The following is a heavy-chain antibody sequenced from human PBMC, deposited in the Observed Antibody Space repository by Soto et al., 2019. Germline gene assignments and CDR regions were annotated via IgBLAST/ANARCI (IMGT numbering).Heavy chain of an antibody. J-gene: IGHJ3*02. CDR3: ARSRVGVVAATPIFDI. Sequence: GASVKVSCKASGYTFTSYGISWVRQAPGQGLEWMGWIIPILGIANYAQKFQGRVTITADKSTSTAYMELSSLRSEDTAVYYCARSRVGVVAATPIFDIWGQGTMVTVSS. CDR2: IIPILGIA. D-gene: IGHD2-15*01. CDR1: GYTFTSYG. V-gene: IGHV1-69*10.